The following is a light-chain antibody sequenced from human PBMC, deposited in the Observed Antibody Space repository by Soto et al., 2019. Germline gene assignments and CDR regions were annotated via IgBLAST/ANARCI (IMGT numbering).Light chain of an antibody. CDR1: SSDVGGYNY. J-gene: IGLJ1*01. Sequence: QSALTQPASVSGSPGQSSTISFTGTSSDVGGYNYVSWYQQHPGKAPKLLIYEVTYRPSGVSNRFSGSKSGNTASLTISGLQAEDEADYFCGSYTSSNTLVFGTGTKLTVL. V-gene: IGLV2-14*03. CDR2: EVT. CDR3: GSYTSSNTLV.